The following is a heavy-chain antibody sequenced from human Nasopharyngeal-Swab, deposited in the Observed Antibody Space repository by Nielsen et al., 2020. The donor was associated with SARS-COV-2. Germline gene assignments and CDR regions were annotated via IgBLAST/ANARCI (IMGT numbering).Heavy chain of an antibody. CDR1: GFTFDDYG. Sequence: GESLKISCAASGFTFDDYGMSWVRQAPGKGLEWVSGINWNGGSTGYADSVKGRFTISRDDSKNTLYLQMNSLRADDTAIYYCAKGSSGSCYSTSDIWGQGTMVTVSS. J-gene: IGHJ3*02. CDR2: INWNGGST. V-gene: IGHV3-20*04. CDR3: AKGSSGSCYSTSDI. D-gene: IGHD2-2*01.